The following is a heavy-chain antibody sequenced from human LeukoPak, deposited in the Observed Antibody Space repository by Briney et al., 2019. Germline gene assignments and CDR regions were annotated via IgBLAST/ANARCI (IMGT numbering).Heavy chain of an antibody. V-gene: IGHV1-2*02. CDR2: INGNSGGT. CDR1: GNSFTDYY. D-gene: IGHD3-9*01. Sequence: ASVKVSCKASGNSFTDYYMHWVRQAPGQGLEWMGWINGNSGGTNYPQKFQDRVTMTRDTSINTAYMELSRLRSDDTAVYYCARFSVGGRYDFDYWGQGTLVTASS. CDR3: ARFSVGGRYDFDY. J-gene: IGHJ4*02.